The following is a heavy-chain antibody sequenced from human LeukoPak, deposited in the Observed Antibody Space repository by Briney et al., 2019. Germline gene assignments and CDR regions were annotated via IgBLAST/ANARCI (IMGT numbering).Heavy chain of an antibody. CDR2: ISYEGSNK. CDR3: ARGANSPYYGGPAV. CDR1: GFTFSTYA. D-gene: IGHD4-23*01. V-gene: IGHV3-30*01. J-gene: IGHJ4*02. Sequence: GGSLRLSCAASGFTFSTYAMHWLRQAPGKGLEWVAIISYEGSNKYYGDSVKGRFTISRDNSKNTLYLQMNSLRTEDTALYYCARGANSPYYGGPAVWGQGTLVTVSS.